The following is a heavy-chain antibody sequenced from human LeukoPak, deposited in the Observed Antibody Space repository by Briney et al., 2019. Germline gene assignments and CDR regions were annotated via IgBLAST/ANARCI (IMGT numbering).Heavy chain of an antibody. V-gene: IGHV3-30*03. J-gene: IGHJ4*02. D-gene: IGHD3-16*01. CDR1: GFTFSSYG. CDR2: ISYDGSNK. CDR3: ATQRFGICY. Sequence: PGRSLRLSCAASGFTFSSYGMHWVRQAPGKGLEWVAVISYDGSNKYYADSVKGRFTISRDSSKKPVFLQMNRLRAEETAVYLFATQRFGICYWGQGTLVTVSS.